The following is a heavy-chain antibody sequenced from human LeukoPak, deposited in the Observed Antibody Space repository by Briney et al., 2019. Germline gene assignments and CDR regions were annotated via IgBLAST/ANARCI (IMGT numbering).Heavy chain of an antibody. CDR3: ARDRRGSFYTFDL. J-gene: IGHJ3*01. V-gene: IGHV4-59*01. CDR2: VSHTGAT. D-gene: IGHD1-26*01. Sequence: PSETLSLTCSVSGASINGYFWNWVRQTPEERLEWIGYVSHTGATTSNPTLKSRVSITIDTSKSQISLTMTSVTAADAALYYCARDRRGSFYTFDLWGPGTIVSVS. CDR1: GASINGYF.